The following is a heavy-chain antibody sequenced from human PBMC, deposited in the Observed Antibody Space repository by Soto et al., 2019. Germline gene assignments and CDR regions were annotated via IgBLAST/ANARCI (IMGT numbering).Heavy chain of an antibody. Sequence: ETLCPSFPVYGVSLSGYYWSWIRQPAGKGLEWIGEINHSGSTNYNPSLKSRVTISVDTSKNQFSLKLSSVNAADKAVYYCARGVYGMDVWGQGTKVTVSS. CDR1: GVSLSGYY. CDR2: INHSGST. CDR3: ARGVYGMDV. J-gene: IGHJ6*02. V-gene: IGHV4-34*01.